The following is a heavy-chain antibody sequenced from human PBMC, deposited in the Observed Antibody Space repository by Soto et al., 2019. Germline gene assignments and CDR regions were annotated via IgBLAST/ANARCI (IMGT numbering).Heavy chain of an antibody. Sequence: PSETLSLTCTVSSGSISSFYWSWIRQPPGKGLEWIGYIYYSGSTNYNPSLKSRVTISVDTSKNQFSLKLSSVTAADTAVYYCARVYAYYFDYWGQGTLVTVSS. CDR2: IYYSGST. CDR1: SGSISSFY. CDR3: ARVYAYYFDY. D-gene: IGHD2-8*01. V-gene: IGHV4-59*01. J-gene: IGHJ4*02.